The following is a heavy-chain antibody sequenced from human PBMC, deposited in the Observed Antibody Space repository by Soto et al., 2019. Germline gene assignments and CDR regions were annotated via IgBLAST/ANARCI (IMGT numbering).Heavy chain of an antibody. Sequence: GGSLRLSCAASGFTFSSYGMHWVRQAPGKGLEWVAVISYDGSNKYYAGSVKGRFTISRDNSKNTLYLQMNSLRAEDTAVYYCAKDSHFFWSGYCHHYYYYGMDVWGQGTTVTVSS. CDR1: GFTFSSYG. CDR2: ISYDGSNK. J-gene: IGHJ6*02. D-gene: IGHD3-3*01. CDR3: AKDSHFFWSGYCHHYYYYGMDV. V-gene: IGHV3-30*18.